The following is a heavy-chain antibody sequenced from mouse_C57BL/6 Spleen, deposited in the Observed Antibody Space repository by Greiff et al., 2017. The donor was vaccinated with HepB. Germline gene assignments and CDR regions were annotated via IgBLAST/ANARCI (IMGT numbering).Heavy chain of an antibody. CDR2: IDPSDSYT. J-gene: IGHJ1*03. V-gene: IGHV1-50*01. D-gene: IGHD1-1*01. Sequence: VQLQQSGAELVKPGASVKLSCKASGYTFTSYWMPWVKQRPGQGLEWIGEIDPSDSYTNYNQKFKGKATLTVDPSYSTAYMQLSSLTSDDSAVDDWAVGGITTVVATRYCDGWGTGTTVTVSS. CDR1: GYTFTSYW. CDR3: AVGGITTVVATRYCDG.